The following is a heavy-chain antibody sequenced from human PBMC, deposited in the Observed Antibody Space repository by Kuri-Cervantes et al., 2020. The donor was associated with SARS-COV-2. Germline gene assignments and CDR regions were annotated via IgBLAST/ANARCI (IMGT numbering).Heavy chain of an antibody. CDR2: INWNGGST. CDR1: GFTFSSYA. V-gene: IGHV3-20*04. J-gene: IGHJ4*02. Sequence: GGSLRPSCAASGFTFSSYAMSWVRQAPGKGLEWVSGINWNGGSTGYADSVKGRFTISRDNAKNSLYLQMNSLRAEDTALYYCASSYDSLTLKVYFDYWGQGTLVTVSS. D-gene: IGHD3-22*01. CDR3: ASSYDSLTLKVYFDY.